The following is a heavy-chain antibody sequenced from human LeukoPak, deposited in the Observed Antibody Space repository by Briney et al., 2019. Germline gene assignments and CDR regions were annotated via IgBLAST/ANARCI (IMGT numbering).Heavy chain of an antibody. D-gene: IGHD2-2*01. CDR1: GYTFTSYG. CDR2: ISAYNGNT. Sequence: ASVKVSCKASGYTFTSYGISWVRQAPGQGLEWMGWISAYNGNTNYAQKLQGRVTITRDTSASTAYMELSSLRSEDTAVYYCARDPLGYCSSTSCPRGGYYGMDVWGQGATVTVSS. J-gene: IGHJ6*02. CDR3: ARDPLGYCSSTSCPRGGYYGMDV. V-gene: IGHV1-18*01.